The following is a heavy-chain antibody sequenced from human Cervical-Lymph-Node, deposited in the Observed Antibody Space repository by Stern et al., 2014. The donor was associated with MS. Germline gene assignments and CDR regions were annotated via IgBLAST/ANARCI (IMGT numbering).Heavy chain of an antibody. CDR2: ISGSGANT. J-gene: IGHJ4*02. Sequence: EVQLVESGGGLVQPGGSLRISCATSGFTFASCAMNWVRQAPGKGLEWVSTISGSGANTYYADSVKGRFTISRDNSKNTLYLQMNSLRVDDTAVYYCAKDSVGYNRPIDYWGQGTLVTVSS. D-gene: IGHD5-24*01. CDR3: AKDSVGYNRPIDY. CDR1: GFTFASCA. V-gene: IGHV3-23*04.